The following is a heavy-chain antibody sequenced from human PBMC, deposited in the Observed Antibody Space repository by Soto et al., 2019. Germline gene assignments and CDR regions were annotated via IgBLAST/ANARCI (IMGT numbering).Heavy chain of an antibody. CDR2: ISSSSSTI. Sequence: EVQLVESGGGLVQPGGSLRLSCAASGFTFRSYSMNWVRQAPGKGLEWVSYISSSSSTIYNADSVKGRFTISRDNAKNSLYLQMNSLRAEDTAVYYCARGAYFYDSSGLSYWGQGTLVTVSS. V-gene: IGHV3-48*01. D-gene: IGHD3-22*01. CDR1: GFTFRSYS. J-gene: IGHJ4*02. CDR3: ARGAYFYDSSGLSY.